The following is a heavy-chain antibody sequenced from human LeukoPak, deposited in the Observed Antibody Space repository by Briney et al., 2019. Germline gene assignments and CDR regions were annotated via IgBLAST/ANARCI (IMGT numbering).Heavy chain of an antibody. D-gene: IGHD2/OR15-2a*01. CDR2: INHSGST. Sequence: KPSETLSLTCAVYGGSFSGYYWSWIRQPPGKGLEWIGEINHSGSTNYNPSLKSRVTISVDTSKNQFSLKLSSVTAADTAVYYCARGSRYYSFHGMDVWGQGTTVTVSS. CDR3: ARGSRYYSFHGMDV. J-gene: IGHJ6*02. V-gene: IGHV4-34*01. CDR1: GGSFSGYY.